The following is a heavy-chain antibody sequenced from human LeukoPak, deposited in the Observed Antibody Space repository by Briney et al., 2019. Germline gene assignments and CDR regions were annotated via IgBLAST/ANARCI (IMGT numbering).Heavy chain of an antibody. CDR1: GYTFTSYV. D-gene: IGHD3-10*01. CDR2: INAGNGNT. V-gene: IGHV1-3*01. J-gene: IGHJ4*02. CDR3: ARDWGLWFGEYYFDY. Sequence: VASVKVSCKASGYTFTSYVMHWVRPAPGQRLEGMGWINAGNGNTKYSQKFQGRVTITRDTSASTAYMELSSLRSEDTAVYYCARDWGLWFGEYYFDYLGQGTLVTVPS.